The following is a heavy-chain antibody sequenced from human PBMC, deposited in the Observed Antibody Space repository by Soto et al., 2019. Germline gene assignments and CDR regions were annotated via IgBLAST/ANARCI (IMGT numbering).Heavy chain of an antibody. CDR2: IIPIFGTP. Sequence: GASVKVSCKASGGTFTNYAFSWVRQAPGQGPEWMGGIIPIFGTPDYAQKFQGRVIITADESTRTVSMELNSLRSDDTAVYYCSRERSVASCIPAPCAHPLCHYGMDVWGRGNTVAASS. CDR3: SRERSVASCIPAPCAHPLCHYGMDV. V-gene: IGHV1-69*13. D-gene: IGHD2-21*01. J-gene: IGHJ6*01. CDR1: GGTFTNYA.